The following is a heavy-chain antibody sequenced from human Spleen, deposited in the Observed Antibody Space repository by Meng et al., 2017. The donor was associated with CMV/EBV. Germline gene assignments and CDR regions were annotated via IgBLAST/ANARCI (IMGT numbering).Heavy chain of an antibody. J-gene: IGHJ5*02. D-gene: IGHD6-19*01. Sequence: ASVKVSCKAYGYTFTDWYIHWVRQAPGQGLEWMGWINPDTGDTNYARRFQGRVALTRDTSISTAYMELSSLRSDDTAVYYCTRGFSIVVSGNWFDPWGQGTLVTVSS. CDR1: GYTFTDWY. CDR2: INPDTGDT. CDR3: TRGFSIVVSGNWFDP. V-gene: IGHV1-2*02.